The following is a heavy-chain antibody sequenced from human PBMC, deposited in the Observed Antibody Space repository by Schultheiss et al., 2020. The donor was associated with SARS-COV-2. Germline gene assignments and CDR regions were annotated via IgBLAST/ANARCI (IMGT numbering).Heavy chain of an antibody. J-gene: IGHJ4*02. Sequence: GGSLRLSCAASGFTFSSYGIHWVRQAPGKGLEWVAVIWYDGSNKYYADSVKGRFTISRDNSKNTLYLQMNSLRAEDTAVYYCAREAQWLPQGLDYWGQGTLVTVSS. CDR2: IWYDGSNK. V-gene: IGHV3-33*01. CDR1: GFTFSSYG. CDR3: AREAQWLPQGLDY. D-gene: IGHD6-19*01.